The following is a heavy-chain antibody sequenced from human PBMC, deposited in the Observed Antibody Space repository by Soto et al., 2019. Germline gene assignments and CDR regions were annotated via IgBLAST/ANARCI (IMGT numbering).Heavy chain of an antibody. J-gene: IGHJ4*02. CDR1: GGSFSGYY. CDR3: AKEVDRPATASGSYDY. Sequence: PSETLSLTCAVYGGSFSGYYWSWIRQPPGKGLEWIGEINHSGSTNYNPSLKSRVTISVDTSKNQFSLKLSSVTAADTAVYYCAKEVDRPATASGSYDYWGQGTLVTVSS. D-gene: IGHD1-26*01. V-gene: IGHV4-34*01. CDR2: INHSGST.